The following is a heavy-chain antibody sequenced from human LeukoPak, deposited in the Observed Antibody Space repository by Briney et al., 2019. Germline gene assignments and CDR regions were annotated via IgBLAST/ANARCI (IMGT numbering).Heavy chain of an antibody. D-gene: IGHD3-22*01. Sequence: GESLKISCKGSGYSFTSYWIGWVRQMPGKGLEWTGIIYPGDSDTRYSPSFQGQVTISADKSISTAYLQWSSLKASDTAMYYCAGLGDSSGYSEMNWFDPWGQGTLVTVSS. CDR3: AGLGDSSGYSEMNWFDP. J-gene: IGHJ5*02. CDR1: GYSFTSYW. CDR2: IYPGDSDT. V-gene: IGHV5-51*01.